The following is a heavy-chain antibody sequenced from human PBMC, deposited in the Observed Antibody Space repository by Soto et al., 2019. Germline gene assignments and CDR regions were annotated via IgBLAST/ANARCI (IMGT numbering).Heavy chain of an antibody. V-gene: IGHV4-31*03. Sequence: SETLSLTCTVSGGSISSGGYYWSWIRQHPGKGLEWIGYIYYSGSTYYNPSLKSRVTISVDTSKNQFSLKLSSVTAADTAVYYCARGTFFSIADKFDYWGHGTLVTVSS. J-gene: IGHJ4*01. CDR1: GGSISSGGYY. CDR3: ARGTFFSIADKFDY. CDR2: IYYSGST. D-gene: IGHD6-6*01.